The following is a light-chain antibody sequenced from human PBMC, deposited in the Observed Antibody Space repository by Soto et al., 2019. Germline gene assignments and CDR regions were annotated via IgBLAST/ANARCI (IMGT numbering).Light chain of an antibody. J-gene: IGLJ3*02. CDR2: GNS. Sequence: QSVLTQPPSGSGAPGQRVTISCTGSSSNIGAGYDVHWYQQLPGTAPKLLIYGNSNRTSGVPDRFSGSKSGTSASLAITGLQAEDEADYYCQSYDSSLSGWVFGGGTKVTVL. CDR3: QSYDSSLSGWV. CDR1: SSNIGAGYD. V-gene: IGLV1-40*01.